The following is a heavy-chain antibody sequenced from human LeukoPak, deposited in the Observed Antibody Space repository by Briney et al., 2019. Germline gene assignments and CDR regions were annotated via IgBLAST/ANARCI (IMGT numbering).Heavy chain of an antibody. D-gene: IGHD1-26*01. V-gene: IGHV4-59*01. CDR3: ARLSLPANYYYYYYMDV. CDR2: IYYSGST. Sequence: SETLSLTCTVSGGSISSYYWSWIRQPPGKGLEWIGYIYYSGSTNYTPSLKSRVTISVDTSKNQFSLKLSSVTAADTAVYYCARLSLPANYYYYYYMDVWGKGTTVTVSS. J-gene: IGHJ6*03. CDR1: GGSISSYY.